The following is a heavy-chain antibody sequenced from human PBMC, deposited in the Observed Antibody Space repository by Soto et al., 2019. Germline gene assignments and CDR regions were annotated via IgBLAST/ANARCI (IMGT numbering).Heavy chain of an antibody. J-gene: IGHJ2*01. CDR3: ARDGGVQLRLLWYFDL. Sequence: QVQLVESGGGVVQPGRSLRLSCAASGFTFSSYGMHWVRQAPGKGLEWVAVIWYDGSNKYYADSVKGRFTISRDDSKNTLYLQMNSLRAEDTAVYYCARDGGVQLRLLWYFDLWGRGTLVTVSS. D-gene: IGHD5-18*01. CDR1: GFTFSSYG. CDR2: IWYDGSNK. V-gene: IGHV3-33*01.